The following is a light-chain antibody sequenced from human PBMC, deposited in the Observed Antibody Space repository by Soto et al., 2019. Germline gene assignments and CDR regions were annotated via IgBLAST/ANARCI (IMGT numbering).Light chain of an antibody. J-gene: IGKJ3*01. CDR1: QSVDYTY. CDR2: GAS. Sequence: EIVLTQSPGTLSLSPGEGATLSCRASQSVDYTYLAWFQQKPGQAPRLLIYGASTRATYIPDRFSGSGSGTDFTLSISGLEPEDSAVYYCQQDEILPFTFGPGTKVDIK. CDR3: QQDEILPFT. V-gene: IGKV3-20*01.